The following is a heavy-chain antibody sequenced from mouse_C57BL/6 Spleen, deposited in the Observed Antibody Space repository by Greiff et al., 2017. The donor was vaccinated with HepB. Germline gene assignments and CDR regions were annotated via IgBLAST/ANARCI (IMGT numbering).Heavy chain of an antibody. Sequence: EVQVVESGGGLVKPGGSLKLSCAASGFTFSSYAMSWVRQTPEKRLEWVATISDGGSYTYYPDNVKGRFTISRDNAKNNLYLQMSHLKSEDTAMYYCARDPEESSYVYFDVWGTGTTVTVSS. CDR3: ARDPEESSYVYFDV. D-gene: IGHD1-1*01. V-gene: IGHV5-4*01. CDR1: GFTFSSYA. CDR2: ISDGGSYT. J-gene: IGHJ1*03.